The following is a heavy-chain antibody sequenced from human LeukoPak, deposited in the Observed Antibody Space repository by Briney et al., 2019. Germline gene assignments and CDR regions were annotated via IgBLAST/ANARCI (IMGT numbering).Heavy chain of an antibody. V-gene: IGHV3-30*02. Sequence: GGSLRLSCAASGFIFSSYGMHWVRQAPGKGLEWVAFIRYDGSDKYYADSVKGRFTISRDNSKNTLYLQMNSLRAEDTAVYYCARRVVVPAAISDAFDIWGQGTMVTVSS. CDR2: IRYDGSDK. CDR1: GFIFSSYG. D-gene: IGHD2-2*02. J-gene: IGHJ3*02. CDR3: ARRVVVPAAISDAFDI.